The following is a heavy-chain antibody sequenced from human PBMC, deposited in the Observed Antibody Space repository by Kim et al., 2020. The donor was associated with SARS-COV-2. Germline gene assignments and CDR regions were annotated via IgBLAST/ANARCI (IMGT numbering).Heavy chain of an antibody. D-gene: IGHD3-22*01. J-gene: IGHJ6*02. CDR2: IWYDGSNK. V-gene: IGHV3-33*06. CDR3: AKARDYYDSSGDYGMDV. CDR1: GFTFSSYA. Sequence: GESLRLSCAASGFTFSSYAMHWVRQAPGKGLEWVAVIWYDGSNKYYADSVKGRFTISRDNSKNTLYLQMNSLRAEDTAVYYCAKARDYYDSSGDYGMDVWGQGTTVTVSS.